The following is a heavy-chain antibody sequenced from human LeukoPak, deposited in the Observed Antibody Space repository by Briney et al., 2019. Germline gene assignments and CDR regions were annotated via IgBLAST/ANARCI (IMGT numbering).Heavy chain of an antibody. Sequence: SETLSLTCTVSGGSISSYYWSWIRQPPGKGLEWIGYIYYSGSTNYNPSLKSRVTISVDTSKNQFSLKLSSVTAADTAVYYCARKGNSMSAFDIWGQGTMVTVSS. CDR3: ARKGNSMSAFDI. CDR1: GGSISSYY. D-gene: IGHD4-23*01. CDR2: IYYSGST. V-gene: IGHV4-59*01. J-gene: IGHJ3*02.